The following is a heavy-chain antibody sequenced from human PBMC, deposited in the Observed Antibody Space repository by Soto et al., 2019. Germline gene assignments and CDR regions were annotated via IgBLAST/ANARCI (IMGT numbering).Heavy chain of an antibody. CDR1: GFTFTSSA. Sequence: QMQLVQSGPEVKKPGTSVKVSCKASGFTFTSSAVQWVRQARGQRLEWIGWIVVGSGNTNYAQKFQERVTITRDMSTSTAYMELSSLRSEDTAVYYCAAGIGVLRYFDWLFPGGFDPWGQGTLVTVSS. CDR3: AAGIGVLRYFDWLFPGGFDP. V-gene: IGHV1-58*01. CDR2: IVVGSGNT. J-gene: IGHJ5*02. D-gene: IGHD3-9*01.